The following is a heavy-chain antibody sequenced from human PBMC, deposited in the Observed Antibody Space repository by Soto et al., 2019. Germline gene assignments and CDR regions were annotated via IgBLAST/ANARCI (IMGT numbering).Heavy chain of an antibody. D-gene: IGHD2-8*01. J-gene: IGHJ4*02. CDR2: ITGSRDNT. V-gene: IGHV3-23*01. CDR3: AKRGDHCTNGVCYRFVDY. CDR1: GFTFSSYV. Sequence: GGSLRLSCAASGFTFSSYVMTWVRQAPGKGLEWVSTITGSRDNTYYAESVKGRFTISRDNSKNTVYLQTNSLRAEDTALYYCAKRGDHCTNGVCYRFVDYWGQGTRVTVSS.